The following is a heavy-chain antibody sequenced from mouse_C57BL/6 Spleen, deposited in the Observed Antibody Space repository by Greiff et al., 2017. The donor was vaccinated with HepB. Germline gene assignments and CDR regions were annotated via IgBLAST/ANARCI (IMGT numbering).Heavy chain of an antibody. CDR2: IHPNSGST. CDR3: ARHYYGSSPFDF. J-gene: IGHJ2*01. V-gene: IGHV1-64*01. Sequence: QVQLQQPGAELVKPGASVKLSCKASGYTFTSYWMHWVKQRPGQGLEWIGMIHPNSGSTNYNEKFKSKATLTVDKSSSTAYMQLSSLTSEGSAVYYCARHYYGSSPFDFWGQGTTLTVSS. CDR1: GYTFTSYW. D-gene: IGHD1-1*01.